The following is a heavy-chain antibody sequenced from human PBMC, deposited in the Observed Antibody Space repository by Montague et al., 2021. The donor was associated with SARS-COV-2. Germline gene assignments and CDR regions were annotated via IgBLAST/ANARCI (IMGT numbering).Heavy chain of an antibody. D-gene: IGHD2/OR15-2a*01. Sequence: LSLSCAASGFTFSTYAMNWVRQAPGKGLEWVSGISSGGNKHHADSVKGRFTISRDDSRNTLYLQMHSLRAEDTAMYYCAKNFPGQFYFDDWGQGTLVAVSS. J-gene: IGHJ4*02. CDR2: ISSGGNK. V-gene: IGHV3-23*01. CDR1: GFTFSTYA. CDR3: AKNFPGQFYFDD.